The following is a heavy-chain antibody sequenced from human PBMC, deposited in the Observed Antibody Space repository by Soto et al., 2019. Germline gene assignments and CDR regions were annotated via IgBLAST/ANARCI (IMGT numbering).Heavy chain of an antibody. CDR3: VGGQYYFDY. V-gene: IGHV3-30*03. J-gene: IGHJ4*02. CDR1: GFPFTSYG. CDR2: ISYDGSDK. D-gene: IGHD3-10*01. Sequence: QVQVVESGGGVVQPGRSLRLSCAASGFPFTSYGMHWVREGPDKGLEWVAIISYDGSDKYYADSVKGRFTISRDNSKNTLHLQMNSLRPEDTALYYCVGGQYYFDYRGQGTLVIVSS.